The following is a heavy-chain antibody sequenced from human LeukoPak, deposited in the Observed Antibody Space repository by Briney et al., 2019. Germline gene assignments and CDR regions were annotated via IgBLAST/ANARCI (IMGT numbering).Heavy chain of an antibody. CDR1: GFTFSSCA. D-gene: IGHD4-17*01. CDR2: ISGSGGTT. V-gene: IGHV3-23*01. Sequence: GGSLRLSCVASGFTFSSCAMNWVRQGPGKGLEWVSSISGSGGTTYYADSVKGRFTISRDNSKKTLYLQMNTLRAEDTAIYFCARDRYGDYSFDSWGHGTLVTVSS. CDR3: ARDRYGDYSFDS. J-gene: IGHJ4*01.